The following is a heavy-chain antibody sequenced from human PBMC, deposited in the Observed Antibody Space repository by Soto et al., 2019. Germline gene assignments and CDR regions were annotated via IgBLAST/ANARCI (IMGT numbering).Heavy chain of an antibody. CDR2: ISPKSGSI. D-gene: IGHD3-22*01. Sequence: ASVKVSCKTSGYTFTRNGLSWVRQAPGQGLEWMGWISPKSGSIKYAQKFQGRVIMTTDTSTSTAYMEVRSLRSDDTSVYYCVKDRDSNSWPSRDVWGPGTTVTVSS. J-gene: IGHJ6*02. CDR1: GYTFTRNG. V-gene: IGHV1-18*01. CDR3: VKDRDSNSWPSRDV.